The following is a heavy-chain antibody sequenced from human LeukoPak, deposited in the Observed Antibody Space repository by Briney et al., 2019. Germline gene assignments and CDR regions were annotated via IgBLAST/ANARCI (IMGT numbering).Heavy chain of an antibody. Sequence: PSETLCLTCAVYGGSFSGYYWSWIRQPPGKGLEWIGEINHSGSTNYNPSLKSRVTISVDTSKNQFSLKLSSVTAADTAVYYCARVFLGYYYYYGMDVWGQGTTVTVSS. J-gene: IGHJ6*02. CDR2: INHSGST. CDR3: ARVFLGYYYYYGMDV. D-gene: IGHD7-27*01. V-gene: IGHV4-34*01. CDR1: GGSFSGYY.